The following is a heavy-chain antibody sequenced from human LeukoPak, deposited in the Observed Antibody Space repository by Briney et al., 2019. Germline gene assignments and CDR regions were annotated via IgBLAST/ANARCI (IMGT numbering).Heavy chain of an antibody. D-gene: IGHD6-13*01. J-gene: IGHJ5*02. Sequence: GESLRLSCAASGFTVNSNYMSWVRQAPGKGLEWVSDIYSGGSTYYEHSVKGRFTISGDKSKNTLYLQLNTLSVEDTAVYYCARNRVDSSSWYNWFAPWGQGTLVTVSS. CDR2: IYSGGST. V-gene: IGHV3-53*01. CDR3: ARNRVDSSSWYNWFAP. CDR1: GFTVNSNY.